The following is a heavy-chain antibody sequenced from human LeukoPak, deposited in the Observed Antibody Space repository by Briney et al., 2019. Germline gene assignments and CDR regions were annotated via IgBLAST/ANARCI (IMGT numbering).Heavy chain of an antibody. CDR1: GFSLSTSGMC. J-gene: IGHJ4*02. V-gene: IGHV2-70*11. Sequence: SGPALVKPTQTLTLTCTFSGFSLSTSGMCVSWIRQPPGKALEWLARIDWDDDKYYSTPLKTRLTISKDTSKDQVVLTMTNMDPVDTATYYCARAWYGDYVTVDYWGQGTLVTVSS. CDR3: ARAWYGDYVTVDY. D-gene: IGHD4-17*01. CDR2: IDWDDDK.